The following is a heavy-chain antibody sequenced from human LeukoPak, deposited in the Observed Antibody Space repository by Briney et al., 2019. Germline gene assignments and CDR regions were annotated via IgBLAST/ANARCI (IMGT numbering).Heavy chain of an antibody. V-gene: IGHV3-7*01. D-gene: IGHD3-22*01. CDR2: IKQDGSEE. Sequence: GGSLRLSCAASGFTFSSYWMSWVRQAPGKGLEWVANIKQDGSEEYYVDSVKGRFTISRDNAKNSLYLQMNSLRAEDTAVYYCARNRYYHDSSGYSNWGQGTLVTVSS. J-gene: IGHJ4*02. CDR1: GFTFSSYW. CDR3: ARNRYYHDSSGYSN.